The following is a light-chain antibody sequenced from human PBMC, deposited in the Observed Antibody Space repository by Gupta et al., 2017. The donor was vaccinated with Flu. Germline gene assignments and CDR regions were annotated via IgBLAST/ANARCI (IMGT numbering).Light chain of an antibody. CDR2: GAS. J-gene: IGKJ4*01. V-gene: IGKV3D-15*01. Sequence: EIVMTQSPATLSVSPGARANLSCRASQSVSSNLAWYQHKRGQAPRLLIYGASSRATGIPARFSGSGSGTEFSLSISRLQSEDFAVYFCQQYNDWLPRTFGGGTKVEIE. CDR1: QSVSSN. CDR3: QQYNDWLPRT.